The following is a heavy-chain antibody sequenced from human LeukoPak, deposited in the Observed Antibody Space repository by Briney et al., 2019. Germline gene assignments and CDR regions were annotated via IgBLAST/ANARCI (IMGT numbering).Heavy chain of an antibody. V-gene: IGHV3-30*04. D-gene: IGHD2-2*01. J-gene: IGHJ6*02. CDR3: ARASCSSTSCYGILYYYGMDV. Sequence: GSLRLSCAASGFTFSSYAMHWVRQAPGKGLEWVAVISYDGSNKYYADSVKGRFTISRDNSKNTLYLQMNSLRAEDTAVYYCARASCSSTSCYGILYYYGMDVWGQGTTVTVSS. CDR1: GFTFSSYA. CDR2: ISYDGSNK.